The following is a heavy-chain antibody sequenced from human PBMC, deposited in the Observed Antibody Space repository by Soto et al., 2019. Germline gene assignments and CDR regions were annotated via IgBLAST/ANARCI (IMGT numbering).Heavy chain of an antibody. D-gene: IGHD4-17*01. CDR2: IHYNGNT. V-gene: IGHV4-39*01. J-gene: IGHJ4*02. CDR1: GGSITSGNYY. CDR3: ARHFNRVYGDDYFDS. Sequence: QLQLHESGPGLVRPSETLSLTCSVSGGSITSGNYYWGWIRQPPGKGLEWIATIHYNGNTYYNPSLKGRVTISVDTSKTRFSLDVNSVTAADTAVYYCARHFNRVYGDDYFDSWGQGTLVTVSS.